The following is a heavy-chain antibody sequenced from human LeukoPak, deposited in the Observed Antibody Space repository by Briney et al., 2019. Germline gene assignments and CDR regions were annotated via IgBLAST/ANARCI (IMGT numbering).Heavy chain of an antibody. CDR3: AKHLRRRFFSRTLGFDP. CDR1: GGSFSGSY. CDR2: INHGGST. Sequence: SETLSLTCAVYGGSFSGSYWSWLRQPPGKGLEWIGEINHGGSTKFNPSLKSRVTISLDTSRNQFSLKVNSVTAADTAVYYCAKHLRRRFFSRTLGFDPWGQGTLVTVSS. D-gene: IGHD3-3*01. V-gene: IGHV4-34*01. J-gene: IGHJ5*02.